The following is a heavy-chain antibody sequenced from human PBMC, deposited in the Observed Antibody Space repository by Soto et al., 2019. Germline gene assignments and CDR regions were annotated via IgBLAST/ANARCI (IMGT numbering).Heavy chain of an antibody. Sequence: SETLSLTCAVSGGSISSSSYFWGWIRQPPGKGLEWIGSIYYSGSTYYNPSLKSRVTVSVDTSKNQFSLKLSSVTAADTAVYYCARHPSDFWFDPWGQGTLVTV. J-gene: IGHJ5*02. CDR2: IYYSGST. CDR3: ARHPSDFWFDP. CDR1: GGSISSSSYF. V-gene: IGHV4-39*01. D-gene: IGHD2-21*02.